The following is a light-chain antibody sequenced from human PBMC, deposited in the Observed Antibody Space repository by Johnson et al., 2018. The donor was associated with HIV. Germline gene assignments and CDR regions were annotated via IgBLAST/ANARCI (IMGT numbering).Light chain of an antibody. CDR2: DNN. J-gene: IGLJ1*01. V-gene: IGLV1-51*01. Sequence: QSALTQPPSVSAAPGQKVTISCSGSSSNIGNNYVSWYQQLPGTAPKLLIYDNNRRPSGVPDRFSGSKSGTSATLGITGLQTGDEADYYCGTWDSSLSAGGVFGTGTKVTAL. CDR1: SSNIGNNY. CDR3: GTWDSSLSAGGV.